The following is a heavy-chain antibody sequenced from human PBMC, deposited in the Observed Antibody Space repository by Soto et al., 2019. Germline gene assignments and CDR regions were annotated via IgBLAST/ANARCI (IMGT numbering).Heavy chain of an antibody. J-gene: IGHJ4*02. CDR1: GFTFSSYG. CDR2: ISYDGSNK. CDR3: ATREEEAWLQLPFDY. V-gene: IGHV3-30*03. D-gene: IGHD5-12*01. Sequence: ESGGGVVQPGRSLRLSCAASGFTFSSYGMHWVRQAPGKGLEWVAVISYDGSNKYYADSVKGRFTISRDNSKNTLYLQMNSLRAEDTAVYYCATREEEAWLQLPFDYWGQGTLVTVSS.